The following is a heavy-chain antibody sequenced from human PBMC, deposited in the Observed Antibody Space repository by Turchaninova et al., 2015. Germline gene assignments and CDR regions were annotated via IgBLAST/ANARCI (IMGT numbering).Heavy chain of an antibody. CDR2: IYQSGST. Sequence: QVQLQESGPGLVKPSETLSLTCAVSGYSISSGYHWGWIRQPPGKGLEWIGSIYQSGSTNKNPALQSRVAISVDTSKNQFSLKLSSVTAADTAMYYCARLLTRIDIWGQGTMVTVSS. V-gene: IGHV4-38-2*01. CDR1: GYSISSGYH. CDR3: ARLLTRIDI. J-gene: IGHJ3*02. D-gene: IGHD4/OR15-4a*01.